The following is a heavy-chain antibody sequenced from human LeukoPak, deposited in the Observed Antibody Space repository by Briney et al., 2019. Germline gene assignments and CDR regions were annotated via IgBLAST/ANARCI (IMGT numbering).Heavy chain of an antibody. CDR3: AAVADTAMALGP. Sequence: TSVKVCCKASGFTFTSSAVQWVRQARGQRLEWIGWIVVGSGNTNYAQKFQERVTITRDMSTSTAYMELSSLRSEDTAVYYCAAVADTAMALGPWGQGTLVTVSS. CDR2: IVVGSGNT. V-gene: IGHV1-58*01. J-gene: IGHJ5*02. CDR1: GFTFTSSA. D-gene: IGHD5-18*01.